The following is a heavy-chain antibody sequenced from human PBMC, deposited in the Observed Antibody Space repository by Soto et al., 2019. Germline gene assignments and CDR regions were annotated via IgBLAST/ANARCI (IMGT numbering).Heavy chain of an antibody. CDR1: GFTFSSYS. CDR2: ISTTSSSI. V-gene: IGHV3-48*02. J-gene: IGHJ4*02. D-gene: IGHD3-3*01. Sequence: GSLLLSGSASGFTFSSYSMNWVRQAPGKGLEWISYISTTSSSIYYADSVKGRFTISRDNDKNSLFLQMNSLRDEDTAVYYCARKGVAFDYWGQGALVTVYS. CDR3: ARKGVAFDY.